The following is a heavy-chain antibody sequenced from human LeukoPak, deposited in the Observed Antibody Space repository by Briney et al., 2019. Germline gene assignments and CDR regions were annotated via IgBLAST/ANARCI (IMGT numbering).Heavy chain of an antibody. J-gene: IGHJ4*02. D-gene: IGHD3-22*01. V-gene: IGHV3-23*01. CDR3: AKRGVVIRVILVGFHKEAYYFDS. Sequence: GGSLRLSCAVSGITLSNYGMTWVRQAPGKGLEWVAGISNSGGSTNYADSVKGRFTISRDNPKNTLYLQMNSLRAEDTAVYFCAKRGVVIRVILVGFHKEAYYFDSWGQGALVTVSS. CDR2: ISNSGGST. CDR1: GITLSNYG.